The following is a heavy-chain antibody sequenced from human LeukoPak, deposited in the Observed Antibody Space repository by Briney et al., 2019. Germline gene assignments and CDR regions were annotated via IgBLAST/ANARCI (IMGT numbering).Heavy chain of an antibody. V-gene: IGHV4-30-2*01. CDR1: GGSISSGGYS. CDR3: ARVYLPDYYGSGSRWFDP. J-gene: IGHJ5*02. D-gene: IGHD3-10*01. CDR2: IYHSGST. Sequence: SETLSLTCAVSGGSISSGGYSWSWIRQPPGKGLEWIGYIYHSGSTYYNPSLKSRVTISVDRSKNQFSLKLSSVTAADTAVYYCARVYLPDYYGSGSRWFDPWGQGTLVTVSS.